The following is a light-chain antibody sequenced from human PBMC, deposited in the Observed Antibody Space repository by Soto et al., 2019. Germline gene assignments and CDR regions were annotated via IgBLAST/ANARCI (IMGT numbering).Light chain of an antibody. V-gene: IGKV3-15*01. CDR3: QQYHNWPA. CDR1: QSVFSS. J-gene: IGKJ1*01. Sequence: ETVMTQSPATLSVSPGERATLSCRASQSVFSSLAWYQHKPGQAPRLLIYGAATRATGIPARFSGSGSGTEFTLPISSVQSDDIAVYYCQQYHNWPAFGQGTKVEIK. CDR2: GAA.